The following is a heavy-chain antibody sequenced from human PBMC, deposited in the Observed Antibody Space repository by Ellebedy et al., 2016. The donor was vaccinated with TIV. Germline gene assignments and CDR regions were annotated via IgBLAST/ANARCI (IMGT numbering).Heavy chain of an antibody. V-gene: IGHV4-39*07. D-gene: IGHD3-22*01. CDR2: VSSSGRT. CDR1: GDSIISSIHY. J-gene: IGHJ4*02. CDR3: ARPSNYYDSSGYSQYYLDY. Sequence: SETLSLTCTVSGDSIISSIHYWGWIRQPPGKELEWIGSVSSSGRTYYSPSLRSRVTISADTSRNQFSLKLSSVTAADTAVYYCARPSNYYDSSGYSQYYLDYWGQGTLVTVSS.